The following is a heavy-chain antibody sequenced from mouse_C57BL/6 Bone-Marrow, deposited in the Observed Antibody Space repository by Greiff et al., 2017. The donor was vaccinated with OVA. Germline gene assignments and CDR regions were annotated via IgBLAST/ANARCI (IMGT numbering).Heavy chain of an antibody. Sequence: DVMLVESGGGLVQPGGSLSLSCAASGFTFTDYYMSWVRQPPGKALEWLGFIRNKANGYTTEYSASVKGRFTISRDNSQSILYLQMNALRAEDSATYYCASITTVVALYYAMDYWGQGTSVTVSS. J-gene: IGHJ4*01. CDR2: IRNKANGYTT. D-gene: IGHD1-1*01. CDR1: GFTFTDYY. CDR3: ASITTVVALYYAMDY. V-gene: IGHV7-3*01.